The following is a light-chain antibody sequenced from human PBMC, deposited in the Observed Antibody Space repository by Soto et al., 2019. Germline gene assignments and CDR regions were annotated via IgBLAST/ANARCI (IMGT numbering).Light chain of an antibody. CDR1: QSLGSN. V-gene: IGKV3-20*01. Sequence: RASQSLGSNLAWSQLKPGQAPRLLFYGASTRASDITGSFSGCGSGTHFTLTISRLEPEDFAVYYCQQYGSSPTFGQGTKVDIK. CDR2: GAS. CDR3: QQYGSSPT. J-gene: IGKJ1*01.